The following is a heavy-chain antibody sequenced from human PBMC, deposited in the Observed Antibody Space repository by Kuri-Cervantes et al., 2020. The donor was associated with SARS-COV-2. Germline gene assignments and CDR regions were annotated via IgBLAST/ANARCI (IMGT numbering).Heavy chain of an antibody. D-gene: IGHD3-22*01. CDR2: IWYDGSNK. CDR3: ARAHYYYDSSGYYPLDY. Sequence: GESLKISCAASGFTFSSYSMNWVRQAPGKGLEWVAVIWYDGSNKYYADSVKGRFTISRDTSKNTLYLQVSSLRAEDTAVYYCARAHYYYDSSGYYPLDYWGQGTLVTVSS. V-gene: IGHV3-33*08. CDR1: GFTFSSYS. J-gene: IGHJ4*02.